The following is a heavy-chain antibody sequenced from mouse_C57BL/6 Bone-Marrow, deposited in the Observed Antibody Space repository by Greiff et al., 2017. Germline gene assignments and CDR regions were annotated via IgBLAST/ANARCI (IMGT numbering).Heavy chain of an antibody. Sequence: EVQLQQSGAELVRPGASVKLSCTASGFNIKDYYMHWVKQRPEQGLEWIGRIYPEDGDPEYAPKFQGKATLPADTSSTAAYLQLSSLTSEDTAVYYCTTGDYYGSSKYYYAMDYCGQGTSVTVSS. V-gene: IGHV14-1*01. J-gene: IGHJ4*01. D-gene: IGHD1-1*01. CDR1: GFNIKDYY. CDR2: IYPEDGDP. CDR3: TTGDYYGSSKYYYAMDY.